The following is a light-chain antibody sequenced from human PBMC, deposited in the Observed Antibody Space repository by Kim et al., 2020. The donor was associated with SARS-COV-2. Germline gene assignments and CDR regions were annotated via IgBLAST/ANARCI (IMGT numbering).Light chain of an antibody. J-gene: IGKJ1*01. CDR1: DSVSRT. Sequence: VSPEASAPLSCRAIDSVSRTVALYQQNPGQAPRLLIYGPPPRATGIPAGFSGSGSGTEFTLTISSLQSEDFAVYYCQQYNNWPWTFGQGAQVDIK. V-gene: IGKV3-15*01. CDR3: QQYNNWPWT. CDR2: GPP.